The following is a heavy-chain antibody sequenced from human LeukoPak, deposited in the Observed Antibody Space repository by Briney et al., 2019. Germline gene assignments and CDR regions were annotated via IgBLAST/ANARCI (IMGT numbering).Heavy chain of an antibody. J-gene: IGHJ6*03. V-gene: IGHV5-51*01. CDR2: IYPDDSDT. CDR3: ARHGHWTNGVCYSNYSYYMDV. D-gene: IGHD2-8*01. Sequence: GESLKISCKGSGYSFTSYWIGWVRQMPGKVLEWMGIIYPDDSDTRYSPSFEGQVIISVDKSISTAYLQWSSLKASDTATYYRARHGHWTNGVCYSNYSYYMDVWGKGTTVTVSS. CDR1: GYSFTSYW.